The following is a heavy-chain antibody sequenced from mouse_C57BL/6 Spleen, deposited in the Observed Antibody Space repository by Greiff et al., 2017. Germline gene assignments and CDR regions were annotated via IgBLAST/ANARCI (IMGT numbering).Heavy chain of an antibody. CDR3: ARDPLYDGYSYFDV. CDR2: INYDGSST. J-gene: IGHJ1*03. D-gene: IGHD2-3*01. CDR1: GFTFSDYY. Sequence: EVKLVESEGGLVQPGSSMKLSCTASGFTFSDYYMAWVRQVPEKGLEWVANINYDGSSTYYLDSLKSRFIISRDNAKNILYLQMSSLKSEDTATYYCARDPLYDGYSYFDVWGTGTTVTVSS. V-gene: IGHV5-16*01.